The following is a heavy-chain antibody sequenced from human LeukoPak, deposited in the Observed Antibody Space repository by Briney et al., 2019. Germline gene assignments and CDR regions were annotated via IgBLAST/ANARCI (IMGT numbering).Heavy chain of an antibody. Sequence: GGSLRLSCAASGFTFSSYGMHWVRQAPGKGLEWVAVISYDGSNKYYADSVKGRFTISRDNSKNTLYLQMNSLRAEDTAVYYCAKDSGSYYSFFDYWGQGTPVTVSS. CDR2: ISYDGSNK. D-gene: IGHD1-26*01. CDR3: AKDSGSYYSFFDY. CDR1: GFTFSSYG. V-gene: IGHV3-30*18. J-gene: IGHJ4*02.